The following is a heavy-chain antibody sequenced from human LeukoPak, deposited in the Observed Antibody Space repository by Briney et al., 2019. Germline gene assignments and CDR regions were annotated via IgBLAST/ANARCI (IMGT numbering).Heavy chain of an antibody. D-gene: IGHD3-10*01. CDR1: GGSISSYY. Sequence: PSETLSLTCTVSGGSISSYYWSWIRQPPGKGLEWIGYIYYSGSTNYNPSLKSRVTISVDTSKNQFSLKLSSVTAADTAVYYCARGRLAVRGITRYNWFDPWGQGTLVTVSS. CDR3: ARGRLAVRGITRYNWFDP. CDR2: IYYSGST. V-gene: IGHV4-59*01. J-gene: IGHJ5*02.